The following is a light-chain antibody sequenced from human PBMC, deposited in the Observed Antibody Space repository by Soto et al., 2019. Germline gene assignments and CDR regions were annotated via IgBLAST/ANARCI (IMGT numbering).Light chain of an antibody. V-gene: IGKV3-20*01. J-gene: IGKJ1*01. Sequence: EIVLTQSPGTLSLSPGERATLSCRASQSVSSSYLAWYQQKPGQAPRLLIYGASGRATGIPDRFSGSGSGTDFTLTISRLEPEDFTVYYCQQYGSSLWTFGQRTKVEIK. CDR2: GAS. CDR3: QQYGSSLWT. CDR1: QSVSSSY.